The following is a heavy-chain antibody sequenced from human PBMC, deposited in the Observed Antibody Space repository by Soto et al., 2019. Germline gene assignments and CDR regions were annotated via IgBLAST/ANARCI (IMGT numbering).Heavy chain of an antibody. Sequence: EVQLVESGGGLVQPGGSLKLSCAASGFSLRDSVMHWVRQVSGKGLEWVGRITSTADTYATAYTASVKGRFTVSRDDSKNTAYLQMNSLTTDDTAVYYCTGSMSFAFDIWCQGTMVHVSS. CDR1: GFSLRDSV. CDR2: ITSTADTYAT. V-gene: IGHV3-73*01. CDR3: TGSMSFAFDI. J-gene: IGHJ3*02.